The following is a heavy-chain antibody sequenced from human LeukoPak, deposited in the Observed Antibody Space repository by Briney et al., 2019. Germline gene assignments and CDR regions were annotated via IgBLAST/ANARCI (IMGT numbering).Heavy chain of an antibody. CDR2: IYSSGAT. D-gene: IGHD1-26*01. CDR3: AKDGVGATWFGH. Sequence: GGSLRLFCAASGFSVNNNYLSWVRQAPGKGLEWVSSIYSSGATYYAESVKGRFSISRDSSKNTFDLQMNTLRTEDTAVYYCAKDGVGATWFGHWGQGALVTVSS. V-gene: IGHV3-66*03. J-gene: IGHJ5*02. CDR1: GFSVNNNY.